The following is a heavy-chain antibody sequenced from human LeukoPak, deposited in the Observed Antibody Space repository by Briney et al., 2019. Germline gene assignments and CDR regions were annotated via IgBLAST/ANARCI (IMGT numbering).Heavy chain of an antibody. V-gene: IGHV3-66*01. CDR1: GFTVSSNY. D-gene: IGHD2-15*01. Sequence: GGSLRLSCAASGFTVSSNYMSWVRHAPGKGLDWVSVIYSGGSRYSAASATGRVTISTDNSKVTLYLQMNSLRVEDTAVYYCARGPVGCSGGRCYGLYDYGMDVWGQGTPVTVSS. CDR2: IYSGGSR. CDR3: ARGPVGCSGGRCYGLYDYGMDV. J-gene: IGHJ6*02.